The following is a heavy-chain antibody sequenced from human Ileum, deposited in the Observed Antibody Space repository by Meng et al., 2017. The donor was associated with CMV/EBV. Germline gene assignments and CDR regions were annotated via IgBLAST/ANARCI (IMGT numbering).Heavy chain of an antibody. CDR3: ARVYSYGHFDY. CDR1: GFTFSSYS. V-gene: IGHV3-48*04. D-gene: IGHD5-18*01. CDR2: ISPSSGTI. Sequence: GGSLRLSCAGSGFTFSSYSMNWVRQAPGKGLEWVSYISPSSGTIYYADSVKGRFTISRDNAKNSLYLQMNSLRAEDTAVYYCARVYSYGHFDYWGQGTLVTVSS. J-gene: IGHJ4*02.